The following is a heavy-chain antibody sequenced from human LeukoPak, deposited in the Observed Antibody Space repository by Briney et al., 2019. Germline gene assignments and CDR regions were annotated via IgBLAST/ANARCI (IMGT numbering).Heavy chain of an antibody. V-gene: IGHV3-74*01. CDR1: GFTFISYW. D-gene: IGHD3-3*01. CDR3: VRDYTIFGVVTLDY. J-gene: IGHJ4*02. Sequence: GGSGRLSCEASGFTFISYWMHRLRQAPGKGLVWVSRMNSDGSSTSYADSVRGRFTISRDNAKNTLYLQMNSLRAEDTAVYYCVRDYTIFGVVTLDYWGQGTLVTVSS. CDR2: MNSDGSST.